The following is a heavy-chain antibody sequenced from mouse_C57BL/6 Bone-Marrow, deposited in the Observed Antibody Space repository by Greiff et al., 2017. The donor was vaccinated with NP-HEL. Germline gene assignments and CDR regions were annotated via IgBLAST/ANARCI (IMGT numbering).Heavy chain of an antibody. CDR1: GFTFSDYG. CDR3: ARRFITTVEFAY. Sequence: DVKLVESGGGLVKPGGSLKLSCAASGFTFSDYGMHWVRQAPEKGLEWVAYISSGSSTIYYADTVKGRFTISRDNAKNTLFLQMTSLRSEDTAMYYCARRFITTVEFAYWGQGTLVTVSA. D-gene: IGHD1-1*01. J-gene: IGHJ3*01. CDR2: ISSGSSTI. V-gene: IGHV5-17*01.